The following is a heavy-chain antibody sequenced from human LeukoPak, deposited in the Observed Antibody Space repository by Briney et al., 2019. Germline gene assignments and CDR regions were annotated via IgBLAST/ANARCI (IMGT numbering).Heavy chain of an antibody. J-gene: IGHJ4*02. CDR1: GGPISSSSYY. Sequence: SETLFLTCTVTGGPISSSSYYWGWIRQPPGKGLEWIASIFYSGTTYYNPSLKSRVTIAVDTSNNQFSLRLTSVTAADTAVYYCARLTDSWGQGTLVTVSS. CDR3: ARLTDS. V-gene: IGHV4-39*01. CDR2: IFYSGTT.